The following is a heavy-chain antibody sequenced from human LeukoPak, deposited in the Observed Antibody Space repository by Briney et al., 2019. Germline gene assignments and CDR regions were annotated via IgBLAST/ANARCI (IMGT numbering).Heavy chain of an antibody. CDR2: INPNSGGT. CDR3: ARVRVVAGLRYYYYYGMDV. J-gene: IGHJ6*02. Sequence: GASVKVSCKASGYTFTGYYMHWVRQAPGQGLEWMGWINPNSGGTNYAQKFQGRVTMTRDTSISTAYMELSRLRSDDTAVYYSARVRVVAGLRYYYYYGMDVWGQGTTVTVSS. V-gene: IGHV1-2*02. CDR1: GYTFTGYY. D-gene: IGHD2-15*01.